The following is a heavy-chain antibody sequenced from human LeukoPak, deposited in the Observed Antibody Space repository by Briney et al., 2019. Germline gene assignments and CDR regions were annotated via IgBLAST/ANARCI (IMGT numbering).Heavy chain of an antibody. D-gene: IGHD3-10*01. J-gene: IGHJ4*02. Sequence: GESLKISCKGSGYSFTSYWIGWVRQMPGKGLEWMGIIYPGDSDTRYSPSFQGQVTISADKSISTAYLQWSSLKASDAAMYYCARGMAYSGSYMVRGALDYWGQGTLVTVSS. CDR3: ARGMAYSGSYMVRGALDY. CDR1: GYSFTSYW. CDR2: IYPGDSDT. V-gene: IGHV5-51*01.